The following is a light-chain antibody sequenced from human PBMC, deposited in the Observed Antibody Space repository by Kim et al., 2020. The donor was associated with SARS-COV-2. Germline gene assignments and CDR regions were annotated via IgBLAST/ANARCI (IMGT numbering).Light chain of an antibody. CDR2: EFT. CDR3: SSLAGGDKLL. Sequence: GQSSTFSFPGTPNDVGLYKYVSGYRQHPGRAPKFMFHEFTKRPSGVPDRFSGSMSGNTASLTVSGLRAEDEADYYCSSLAGGDKLLFGGGTQLTVL. J-gene: IGLJ2*01. V-gene: IGLV2-8*01. CDR1: PNDVGLYKY.